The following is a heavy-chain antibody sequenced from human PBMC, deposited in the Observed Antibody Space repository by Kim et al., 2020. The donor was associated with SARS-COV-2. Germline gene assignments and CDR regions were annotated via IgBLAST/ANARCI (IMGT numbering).Heavy chain of an antibody. D-gene: IGHD1-26*01. CDR3: ARARPVGRWFDP. Sequence: NEQKLQGRVTMTTDTTTSTAYMELRSLSSDDTAVYYCARARPVGRWFDPWGQGTLVTVSS. J-gene: IGHJ5*02. V-gene: IGHV1-18*01.